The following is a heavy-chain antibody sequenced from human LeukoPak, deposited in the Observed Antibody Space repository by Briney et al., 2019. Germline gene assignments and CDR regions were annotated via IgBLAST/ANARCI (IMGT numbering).Heavy chain of an antibody. J-gene: IGHJ4*02. D-gene: IGHD3-3*01. CDR1: GFISSSHW. CDR3: VTGGHYSGT. V-gene: IGHV3-7*01. Sequence: EGSLRLSCAASGFISSSHWMSWVRQAPGKGLEWVATIKPDGSDENYVDSVKGRLTISRDNAKNSLHLQMNSLRAEDTALYYCVTGGHYSGTWGQGSLVTVSS. CDR2: IKPDGSDE.